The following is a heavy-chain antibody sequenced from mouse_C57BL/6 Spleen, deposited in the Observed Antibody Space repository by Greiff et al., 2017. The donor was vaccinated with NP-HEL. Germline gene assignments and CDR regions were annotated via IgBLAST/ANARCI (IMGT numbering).Heavy chain of an antibody. CDR2: IHPNSGST. J-gene: IGHJ4*01. CDR3: ARSPDGSFYAMDY. CDR1: GYTFTSYW. D-gene: IGHD2-3*01. Sequence: QVQLQQSGAELVKPGASVKLSCKASGYTFTSYWMHWVKQRPGQGLEWIGMIHPNSGSTNYNEKFKSKATLTVDKSSSTAYMQLSSLTSEDSAVYYCARSPDGSFYAMDYWGQGTSVTVSS. V-gene: IGHV1-64*01.